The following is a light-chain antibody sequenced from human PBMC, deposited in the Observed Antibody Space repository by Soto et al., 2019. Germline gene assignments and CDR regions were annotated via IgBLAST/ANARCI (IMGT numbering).Light chain of an antibody. CDR3: QQRSNWLT. CDR1: QSVSSY. J-gene: IGKJ4*01. V-gene: IGKV3-11*01. Sequence: EIVLTQSPATLSLSPGERATLSCRASQSVSSYLAWYQQRPGQAPRLLIYDASNRAAGIPARFSGSGSGTDVPLTISSLEPEDFAVYYCQQRSNWLTFGGGTKVEIK. CDR2: DAS.